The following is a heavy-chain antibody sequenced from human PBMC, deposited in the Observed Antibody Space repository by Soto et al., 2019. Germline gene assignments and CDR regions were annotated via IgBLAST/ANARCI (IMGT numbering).Heavy chain of an antibody. J-gene: IGHJ6*02. V-gene: IGHV4-39*01. CDR3: ARPPWPNDYYGMDV. CDR2: IYYSGST. CDR1: GGSISSSSYY. Sequence: QLQLQESGPGLVKPSETLSLTCTVSGGSISSSSYYWGWIRQPPGKGLEWIGSIYYSGSTYYNPSLKSRVTISVDTSKNQFSLKLSSVTAADTAVYYCARPPWPNDYYGMDVWGQGTTVTVSS.